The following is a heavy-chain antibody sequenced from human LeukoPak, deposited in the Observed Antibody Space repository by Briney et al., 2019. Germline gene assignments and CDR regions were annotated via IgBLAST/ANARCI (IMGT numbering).Heavy chain of an antibody. D-gene: IGHD6-19*01. CDR2: ISWNSGSI. CDR1: GFTFDDYA. CDR3: ARGGQWLVEDLNY. V-gene: IGHV3-9*01. Sequence: GGSLRLSCAASGFTFDDYAMHWVRQAPGKGLEWVSGISWNSGSIGYADSVKGRFTISRDNAKNSLYLQMNSLRAEDTAVYYCARGGQWLVEDLNYWGQGTLVTVSS. J-gene: IGHJ4*02.